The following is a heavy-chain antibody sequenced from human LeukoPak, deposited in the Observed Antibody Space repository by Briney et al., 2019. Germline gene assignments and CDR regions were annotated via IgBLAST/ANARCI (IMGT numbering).Heavy chain of an antibody. CDR3: ARQDPEGIYYFDY. CDR1: GYTFTSYD. CDR2: MNPNSGNT. J-gene: IGHJ4*02. Sequence: ASVKVSCKASGYTFTSYDINWVRQATGQGLEWMGWMNPNSGNTGYAQKFQGRVTMTRNTSISTAYLQWSSLKASDTAMYYCARQDPEGIYYFDYWGRGTLVTVSS. D-gene: IGHD1-14*01. V-gene: IGHV1-8*01.